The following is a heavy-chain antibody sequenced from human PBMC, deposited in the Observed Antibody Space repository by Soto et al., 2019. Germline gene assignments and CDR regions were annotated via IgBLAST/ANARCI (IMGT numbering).Heavy chain of an antibody. Sequence: GASVKVSCKASGYPFNKYIMHWVRQAPGQTLEWMGWINAENGNTRYSQKFQGRVTIARDTSASTVYMELSSLRSDDTAVYYCARAANGSSSTGCYSQWFAPWGQGTQVTVSS. V-gene: IGHV1-3*01. D-gene: IGHD2-2*02. CDR1: GYPFNKYI. CDR2: INAENGNT. J-gene: IGHJ5*02. CDR3: ARAANGSSSTGCYSQWFAP.